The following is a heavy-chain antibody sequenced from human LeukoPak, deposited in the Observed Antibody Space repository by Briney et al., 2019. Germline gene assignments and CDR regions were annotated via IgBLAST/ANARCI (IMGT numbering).Heavy chain of an antibody. V-gene: IGHV1-24*01. CDR1: GYTLTELS. J-gene: IGHJ4*02. Sequence: GASVKVSCKVSGYTLTELSMHWVRQAPGKGLEWMGGFDPEDGETIYAQKFQGRVTMTEDTSTDTAYMELSSLRSEDTTVYYCATSSVTYWNYYFDYWGQGTLVTVSS. CDR3: ATSSVTYWNYYFDY. D-gene: IGHD1-7*01. CDR2: FDPEDGET.